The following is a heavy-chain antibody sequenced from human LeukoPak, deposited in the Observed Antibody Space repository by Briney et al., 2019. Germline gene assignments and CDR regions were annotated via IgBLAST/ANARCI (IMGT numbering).Heavy chain of an antibody. J-gene: IGHJ6*02. CDR3: ARGLVLRYFDWPWEDGMDV. D-gene: IGHD3-9*01. CDR1: GYTFTGYY. V-gene: IGHV1-2*02. CDR2: INPNSGGT. Sequence: GASVKVSCKASGYTFTGYYMHWVRQAPGQGLEWMGWINPNSGGTNYAQKFQGRVTMTRDTSISTAYMELSRLGSDDTAVYYCARGLVLRYFDWPWEDGMDVWGQGTTVTVSS.